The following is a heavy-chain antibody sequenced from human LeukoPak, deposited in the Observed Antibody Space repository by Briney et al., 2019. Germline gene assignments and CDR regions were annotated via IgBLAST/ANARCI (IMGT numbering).Heavy chain of an antibody. CDR3: AKHDGGGFYSLDS. J-gene: IGHJ4*02. CDR1: GFTFSSYG. D-gene: IGHD2-21*01. Sequence: GGSLRLSCAASGFTFSSYGMRWVRQAPGKGLEWVAVIWYDGSNKYYADSVKGRFTISRDNSKNTLYLEMNSLRVEDTAVYYCAKHDGGGFYSLDSWGQGTLVTVSS. CDR2: IWYDGSNK. V-gene: IGHV3-33*06.